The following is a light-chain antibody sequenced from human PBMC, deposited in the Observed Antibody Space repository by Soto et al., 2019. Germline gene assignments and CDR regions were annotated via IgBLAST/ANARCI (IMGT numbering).Light chain of an antibody. CDR2: DAS. CDR3: QQRSDWPT. J-gene: IGKJ5*01. Sequence: ETVLTQSPATLSLSPGERATLSCRASQTVSNYLAWYQQKPGQAPRLLIYDASNRATGIPARFSGSGSGTDFTLTISSLEPEDFAVYYCQQRSDWPTFGQGTRLEIK. CDR1: QTVSNY. V-gene: IGKV3-11*01.